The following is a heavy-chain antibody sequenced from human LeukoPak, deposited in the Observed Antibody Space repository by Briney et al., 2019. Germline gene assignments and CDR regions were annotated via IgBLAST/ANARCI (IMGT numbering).Heavy chain of an antibody. CDR3: ASSHSRIPYYDILTGYPLAHLIY. V-gene: IGHV1-2*02. D-gene: IGHD3-9*01. CDR2: INPNSGGT. Sequence: ASVKVSCKASGYTFTGYYMHWVRQAPGQGLEWMGWINPNSGGTNYAQKFQGRVTMTRDTSISTAYMELSRLRSDDTAVYYCASSHSRIPYYDILTGYPLAHLIYWGQGTLVTVSS. CDR1: GYTFTGYY. J-gene: IGHJ4*02.